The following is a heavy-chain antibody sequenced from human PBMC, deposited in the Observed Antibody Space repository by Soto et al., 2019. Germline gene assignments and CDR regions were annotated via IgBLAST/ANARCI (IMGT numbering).Heavy chain of an antibody. Sequence: PSETLSLICTVSGGSISSGCYSWSWIRQPPGKGLDWIGSIYHSGSTYYNPSLKSRVTISVDTSKNQFSLKLSSVTAADTAVYYCARQSAGYSYGFHGMDVWGQGTTVTVSS. CDR1: GGSISSGCYS. CDR2: IYHSGST. J-gene: IGHJ6*02. V-gene: IGHV4-30-2*03. D-gene: IGHD5-18*01. CDR3: ARQSAGYSYGFHGMDV.